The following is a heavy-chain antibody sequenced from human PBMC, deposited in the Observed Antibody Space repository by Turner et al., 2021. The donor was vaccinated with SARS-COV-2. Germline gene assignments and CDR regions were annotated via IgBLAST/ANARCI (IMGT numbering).Heavy chain of an antibody. J-gene: IGHJ4*02. Sequence: EVQLVESGGGLVQPGGSLRLSCAASGFTFSKYWMSWVRQAPGKGLEWVANIKQDGSEKYYVDSVKGRFTISRDNARNSLYLQMDSLRAEDTAVYYCARRSAYSGNRSFFDSWGQGSLVTVSS. CDR2: IKQDGSEK. V-gene: IGHV3-7*04. CDR1: GFTFSKYW. D-gene: IGHD5-12*01. CDR3: ARRSAYSGNRSFFDS.